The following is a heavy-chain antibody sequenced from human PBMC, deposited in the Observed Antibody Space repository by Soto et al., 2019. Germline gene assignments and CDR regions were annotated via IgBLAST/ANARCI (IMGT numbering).Heavy chain of an antibody. CDR3: ARERSI. J-gene: IGHJ4*02. CDR2: IYYSGST. CDR1: GGSINSGGYY. V-gene: IGHV4-31*03. Sequence: QVQLQESGPGLVKPSQTLSLTCTVSGGSINSGGYYWSWIRQHPGKGLEWIGYIYYSGSTYYNPALKRRVTISVATSKSQFSLKLSSVPAADTAVYYCARERSIWGPGTLVTVSS.